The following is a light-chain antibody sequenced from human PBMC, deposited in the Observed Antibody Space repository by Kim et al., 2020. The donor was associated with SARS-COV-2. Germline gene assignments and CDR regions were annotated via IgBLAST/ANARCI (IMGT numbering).Light chain of an antibody. CDR2: DAS. Sequence: PGERAPPSGRASQSITSDLGWYQQMPGQAPRRLIWDASNRATGTPARFSGSGSGTDFTLTITSLEREDFAVYYCLQRHDWPLTFGGGTKVEI. V-gene: IGKV3-11*01. CDR3: LQRHDWPLT. J-gene: IGKJ4*01. CDR1: QSITSD.